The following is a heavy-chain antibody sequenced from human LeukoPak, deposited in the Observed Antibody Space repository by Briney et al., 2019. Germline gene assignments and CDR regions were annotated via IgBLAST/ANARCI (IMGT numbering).Heavy chain of an antibody. CDR1: GFTFSLAW. CDR3: AAVGEWLSNAFNT. CDR2: IKSRGDGETR. Sequence: GGSLRLSCAASGFTFSLAWMSWVRQAPGKGLEWVGRIKSRGDGETRDYAAPVKDRFIISRDDSKNTLYLQMDSLRTEDTALYYCAAVGEWLSNAFNTWGQGTLVTVS. V-gene: IGHV3-15*01. D-gene: IGHD3-3*01. J-gene: IGHJ3*02.